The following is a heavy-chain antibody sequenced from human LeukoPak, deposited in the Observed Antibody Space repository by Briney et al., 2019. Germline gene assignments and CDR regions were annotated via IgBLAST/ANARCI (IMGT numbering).Heavy chain of an antibody. D-gene: IGHD2-15*01. CDR2: ISSSSSYI. J-gene: IGHJ6*03. Sequence: PGGSLRLSCAASGFTFSSYSMNWVRQAPGKGLEWVSSISSSSSYIYYADSVKGRFTISRDNSKNTLYLQMNSLRAEDTAVYYCAKFACSGGSCRYYYYYMDVWGKGTTVTVSS. CDR1: GFTFSSYS. CDR3: AKFACSGGSCRYYYYYMDV. V-gene: IGHV3-21*04.